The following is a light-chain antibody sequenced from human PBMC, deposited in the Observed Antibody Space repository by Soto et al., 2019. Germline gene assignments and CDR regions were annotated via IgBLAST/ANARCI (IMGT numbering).Light chain of an antibody. CDR3: QQFNGYPLT. J-gene: IGKJ4*01. CDR2: DAS. V-gene: IGKV1-13*02. Sequence: AIQLTPSPSSLSASVGDRVTITCRASQGISSALAWYQQKPGKGPKLLIYDASNLESGVPSRFSGSGSGTDFTLTISSLQPEDFATYYCQQFNGYPLTFGGGTKVEIK. CDR1: QGISSA.